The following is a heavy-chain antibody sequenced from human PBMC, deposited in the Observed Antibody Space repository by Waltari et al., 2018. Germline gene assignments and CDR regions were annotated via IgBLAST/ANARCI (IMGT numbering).Heavy chain of an antibody. J-gene: IGHJ3*02. Sequence: FTYRYLHWVRQAPGQALEWMGWITPFNGNTNYAQKFQDRVTITRDRSMSTAYMELSSLRSEDTAMYYCASIAVAGHDAFDIWGQGTMVTVSS. CDR3: ASIAVAGHDAFDI. V-gene: IGHV1-45*02. D-gene: IGHD6-19*01. CDR2: ITPFNGNT. CDR1: FTYRY.